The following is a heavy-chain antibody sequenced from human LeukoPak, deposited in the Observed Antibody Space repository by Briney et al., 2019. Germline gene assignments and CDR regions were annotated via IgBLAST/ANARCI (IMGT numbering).Heavy chain of an antibody. CDR2: IYYSGST. CDR1: GFTFSSYA. CDR3: VRGVGDSSGYYYSGFDY. V-gene: IGHV4-59*01. D-gene: IGHD3-22*01. J-gene: IGHJ4*02. Sequence: GSLRLSCAASGFTFSSYAMNWIRQPPGKGLEWIGYIYYSGSTKYNPSLKSRVTISVDTSKNQFSLKLSSVTAADTAVYYCVRGVGDSSGYYYSGFDYWGQGTLVTVSS.